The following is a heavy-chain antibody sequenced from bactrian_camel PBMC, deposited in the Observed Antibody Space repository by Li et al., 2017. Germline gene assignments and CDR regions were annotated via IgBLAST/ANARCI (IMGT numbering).Heavy chain of an antibody. CDR1: GFTFGTYD. Sequence: VQLVESGGGLVQPGGSLRLSCAASGFTFGTYDMSWVRQAPGKGLEWVSAINSGGGSTYYADSVKGRFTISRDNVENTVYLQLTSLKTEDTAMYSCAKDLGPAGWAFSLWGQGTQVTVS. CDR3: AKDLGPAGWAFSL. CDR2: INSGGGST. D-gene: IGHD5*01. J-gene: IGHJ4*01. V-gene: IGHV3S40*01.